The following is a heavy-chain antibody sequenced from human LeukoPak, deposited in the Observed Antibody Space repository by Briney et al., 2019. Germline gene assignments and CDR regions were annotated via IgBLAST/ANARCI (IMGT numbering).Heavy chain of an antibody. D-gene: IGHD5-12*01. V-gene: IGHV3-33*01. CDR3: ARETRSGYRYPYYYYGMDV. CDR1: GFTFSSYG. Sequence: GGSLRLSCAASGFTFSSYGMHWVRQAPGKGLEWVAVIWYDGSNKYYADSVKGRFTISRDNSKNTLYLQMNSLRAEDTAVYYCARETRSGYRYPYYYYGMDVWGQGTTVTVSS. CDR2: IWYDGSNK. J-gene: IGHJ6*02.